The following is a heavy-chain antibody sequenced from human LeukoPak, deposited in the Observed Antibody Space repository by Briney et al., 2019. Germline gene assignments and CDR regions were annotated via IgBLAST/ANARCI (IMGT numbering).Heavy chain of an antibody. CDR1: GASISSSY. V-gene: IGHV4-4*07. D-gene: IGHD3-10*01. Sequence: SETLSLTCTVSGASISSSYWSWIRQPAGKGLEWIGRINPSGSTNYNTSLKSRVTMSVDTSKNQFSLRLSSVTAADTAVYYCARGPSGASGHDYWGQGTQVTVSS. J-gene: IGHJ4*02. CDR2: INPSGST. CDR3: ARGPSGASGHDY.